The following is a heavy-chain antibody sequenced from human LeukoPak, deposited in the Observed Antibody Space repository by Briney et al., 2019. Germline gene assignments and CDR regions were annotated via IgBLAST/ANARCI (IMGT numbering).Heavy chain of an antibody. CDR2: IWFDKNQ. J-gene: IGHJ6*02. D-gene: IGHD2-8*01. V-gene: IGHV3-33*01. CDR3: ARDRHCVNGVCHSPPGMDV. CDR1: GFILNDYG. Sequence: GGSLRLSCAASGFILNDYGMPWVRQAPGKGLEWVADIWFDKNQHFADSVKGRFAISRDNSKNTVYLQINSLRAEDTAVYYCARDRHCVNGVCHSPPGMDVWGQGTTVTVSS.